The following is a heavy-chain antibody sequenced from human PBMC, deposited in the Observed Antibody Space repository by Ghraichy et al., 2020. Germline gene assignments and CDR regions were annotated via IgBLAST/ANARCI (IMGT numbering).Heavy chain of an antibody. J-gene: IGHJ4*02. V-gene: IGHV3-7*01. D-gene: IGHD3-16*02. CDR2: INQDEGDK. Sequence: GGSLRLSCAASGFTFSTYWMTWVRQAPGRGLEWVANINQDEGDKYYVDSAKGRFTISRDKAKNLLYLQMNSLRAEDTAVYYCASGLFSHVDVWGSYPLDSWGQGTLVTVS. CDR1: GFTFSTYW. CDR3: ASGLFSHVDVWGSYPLDS.